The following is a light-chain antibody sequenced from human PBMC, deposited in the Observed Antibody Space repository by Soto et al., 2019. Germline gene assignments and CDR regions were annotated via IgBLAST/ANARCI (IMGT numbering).Light chain of an antibody. J-gene: IGLJ2*01. Sequence: QSALTQPASVSGSPGQSITISCTGTSSDVGGYNYVSWYQQHPGKAPKLMIYDVSNRPSGVSNRFSGSKSGNTASLTISGLQDEDEAAYYCSSYTSSSPLVVFGGGTKVTVL. CDR1: SSDVGGYNY. CDR3: SSYTSSSPLVV. V-gene: IGLV2-14*01. CDR2: DVS.